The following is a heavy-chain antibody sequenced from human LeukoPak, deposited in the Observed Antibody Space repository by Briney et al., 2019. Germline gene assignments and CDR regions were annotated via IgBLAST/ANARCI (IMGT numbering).Heavy chain of an antibody. CDR2: IIPIFGTA. D-gene: IGHD1-7*01. V-gene: IGHV1-69*05. Sequence: ASVKVSCKASGGTFSSYAISWVRQAPGQGLEWMGGIIPIFGTANYAQKFQGRVTNTTDESTSTAYMELSSLRSEDTAVYYCARGPRTGTTFPYYFDYWGQGTLVTVSS. CDR3: ARGPRTGTTFPYYFDY. CDR1: GGTFSSYA. J-gene: IGHJ4*02.